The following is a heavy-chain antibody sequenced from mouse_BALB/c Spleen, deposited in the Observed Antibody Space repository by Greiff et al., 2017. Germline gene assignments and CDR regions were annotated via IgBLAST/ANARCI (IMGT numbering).Heavy chain of an antibody. CDR2: INPGSGGT. J-gene: IGHJ2*01. CDR3: ARDYGNYESYFDY. D-gene: IGHD2-1*01. Sequence: VQLVESGAELVRPGTSVKVSCKASGYAFTNYLIEWVKQRPGQGLEWIGVINPGSGGTNYNEKFKGKATLTADKSSSTAYMQLSSLTSDDSAVYFCARDYGNYESYFDYWGQGTTLTVSS. CDR1: GYAFTNYL. V-gene: IGHV1-54*01.